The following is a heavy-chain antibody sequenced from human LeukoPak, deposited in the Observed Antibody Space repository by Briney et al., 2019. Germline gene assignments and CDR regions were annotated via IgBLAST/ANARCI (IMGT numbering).Heavy chain of an antibody. CDR1: GFTFSSYA. V-gene: IGHV3-23*01. J-gene: IGHJ6*03. D-gene: IGHD3-10*01. Sequence: GGSLRLSCAASGFTFSSYAMSWVRQAPGKGLEWVSAISGSGGSTYYADSVKGRFTISRDNSKNTLYLQMNSLRAEDTAVYYCAPGGYYGSGSYYSSESYYYYMDVWGKGTTVTVSS. CDR2: ISGSGGST. CDR3: APGGYYGSGSYYSSESYYYYMDV.